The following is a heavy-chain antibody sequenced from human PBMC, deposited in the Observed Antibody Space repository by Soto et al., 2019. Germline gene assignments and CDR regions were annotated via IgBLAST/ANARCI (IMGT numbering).Heavy chain of an antibody. J-gene: IGHJ4*02. CDR3: AGGGYDYRINY. CDR1: GGSISSYY. D-gene: IGHD5-12*01. CDR2: IYYSGST. V-gene: IGHV4-59*08. Sequence: SETLSLTCTVSGGSISSYYWSWIRQPPGKGLEWIGYIYYSGSTNYNPSLKSRVTISVDTSKNQFSLKLSSVTAADTAVYYCAGGGYDYRINYWGQGTLVTVSS.